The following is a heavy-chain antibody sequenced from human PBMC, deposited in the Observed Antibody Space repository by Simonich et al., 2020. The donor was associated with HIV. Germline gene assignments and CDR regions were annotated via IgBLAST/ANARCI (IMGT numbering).Heavy chain of an antibody. CDR2: IYYSGNH. CDR1: CVSISSDGYY. J-gene: IGHJ3*02. CDR3: ARVGIRMYAFDI. V-gene: IGHV4-31*03. D-gene: IGHD1-20*01. Sequence: QVQLQESGPGLVKPSQTLSLTCTVSCVSISSDGYYWLWIRQHPGKGLEWIGYIYYSGNHYYKPPLKSRVTISVDTSKNQFSLKLSSVTAADTAVYYCARVGIRMYAFDIWGQGTMVTVSS.